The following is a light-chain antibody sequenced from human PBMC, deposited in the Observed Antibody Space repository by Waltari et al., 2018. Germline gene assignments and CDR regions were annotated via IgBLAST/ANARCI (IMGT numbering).Light chain of an antibody. Sequence: TVLTQSPGTLSLSPRERATLSCSACQSVTSNYLAWYQQRPGQAPTLLIYAASSRATGIPGRFSGSGSGTDFALTISRLEPEDFAVYYCQQYGSSPETFGQGTKLEIK. V-gene: IGKV3-20*01. CDR1: QSVTSNY. CDR2: AAS. CDR3: QQYGSSPET. J-gene: IGKJ2*01.